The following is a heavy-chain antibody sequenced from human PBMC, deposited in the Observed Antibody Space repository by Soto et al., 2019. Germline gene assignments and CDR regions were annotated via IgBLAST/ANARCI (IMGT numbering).Heavy chain of an antibody. Sequence: TSETLSLTCTVSGACIYNYYWSWIRQPPGKGLEWIGYFYYSGTPNYNPSLKSRVTMSVGTSKNQFSLKLTSVTAADTAFYYCARVVGDQLLSSWFDPWGQGTLVTVSS. CDR3: ARVVGDQLLSSWFDP. D-gene: IGHD3-10*01. J-gene: IGHJ5*02. V-gene: IGHV4-59*01. CDR1: GACIYNYY. CDR2: FYYSGTP.